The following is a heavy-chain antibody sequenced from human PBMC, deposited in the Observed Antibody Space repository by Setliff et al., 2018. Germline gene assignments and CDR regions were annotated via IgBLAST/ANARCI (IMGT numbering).Heavy chain of an antibody. CDR3: VREGVDSRSSTDYRYYMDV. J-gene: IGHJ6*03. CDR2: TIPIFGTT. V-gene: IGHV1-69*05. CDR1: GGTFSDYG. Sequence: SVKVSCKASGGTFSDYGISWVRQAPGQGLEWMGGTIPIFGTTDYAQKFQGRVTIITDESTSTAFMQLSSLRSEDTAVYYCVREGVDSRSSTDYRYYMDVWGKGTTVTVSS. D-gene: IGHD3-22*01.